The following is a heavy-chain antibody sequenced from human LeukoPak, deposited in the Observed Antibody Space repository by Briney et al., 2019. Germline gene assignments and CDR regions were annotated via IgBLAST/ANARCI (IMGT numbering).Heavy chain of an antibody. Sequence: SETLSLTCTVSGGFISSYYWSWIRQPPGKGLEWIGYIYYSGSTNYNPSLKSRVTISLDTSKNQFSLKLSSVTAADTAVYYCARGQYSSGTWDYYYGMDVWGQGTTVTVSS. V-gene: IGHV4-59*08. CDR2: IYYSGST. J-gene: IGHJ6*02. D-gene: IGHD3-22*01. CDR1: GGFISSYY. CDR3: ARGQYSSGTWDYYYGMDV.